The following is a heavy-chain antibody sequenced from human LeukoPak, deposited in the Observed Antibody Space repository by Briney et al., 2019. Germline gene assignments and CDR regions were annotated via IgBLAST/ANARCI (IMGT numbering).Heavy chain of an antibody. CDR1: GGSISSYY. CDR2: IYYSGST. Sequence: PSETLSLTCTVSGGSISSYYWSWIRQPPGKGLEWIGYIYYSGSTNYNPSLKSRVTISVDTSKNQFSLKLSSVTAADTAVYYCARDFSGGGPSDYWGQGTLVTVSS. V-gene: IGHV4-59*01. J-gene: IGHJ4*02. CDR3: ARDFSGGGPSDY. D-gene: IGHD2-15*01.